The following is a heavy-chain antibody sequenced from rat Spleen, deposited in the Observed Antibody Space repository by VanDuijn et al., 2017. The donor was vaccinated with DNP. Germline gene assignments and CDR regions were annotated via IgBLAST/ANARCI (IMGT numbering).Heavy chain of an antibody. J-gene: IGHJ2*01. CDR3: ARSPAQGSYYGSYIPVFDY. CDR2: ISYSGST. V-gene: IGHV3-1*01. D-gene: IGHD1-2*01. CDR1: GYSITSNY. Sequence: EVQLQESGPGLVKPSQSLSLTCSVTGYSITSNYWAWIRKFPGNKMEWMGYISYSGSTSYSPSLKSRISITRDTSKNQFFLQLTSVNTEDTATYDCARSPAQGSYYGSYIPVFDYWGQGVMVTVSS.